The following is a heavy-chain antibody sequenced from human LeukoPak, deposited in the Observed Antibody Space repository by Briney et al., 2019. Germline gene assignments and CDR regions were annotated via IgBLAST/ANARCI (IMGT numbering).Heavy chain of an antibody. J-gene: IGHJ6*02. D-gene: IGHD6-13*01. V-gene: IGHV4-39*01. Sequence: PSEALSLTCTVSGGSISSSSYYWGWIRQPPGKGLEWIGSIYYSGSTYYNPSLKSRVTISVDTSKNQSSLKLSSVTAADTAVYYCARGNSSSWYVYYYYGMDVWGQGTTVTVSS. CDR1: GGSISSSSYY. CDR2: IYYSGST. CDR3: ARGNSSSWYVYYYYGMDV.